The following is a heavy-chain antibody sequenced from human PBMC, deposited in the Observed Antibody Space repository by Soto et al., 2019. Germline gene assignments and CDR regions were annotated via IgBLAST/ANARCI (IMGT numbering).Heavy chain of an antibody. Sequence: QLQLQESGAGLVKPSQTLSLTCAVSGGSISSGVDSWSWIRQPPGKGLEWIGYFYRTGSTYYNPSLKSRVTISVDRSKNHFSLQLTSVTAADTAVYYCARLGHTVSPPFDYWGRGTLVTVSS. D-gene: IGHD4-17*01. CDR2: FYRTGST. V-gene: IGHV4-30-2*01. J-gene: IGHJ4*02. CDR1: GGSISSGVDS. CDR3: ARLGHTVSPPFDY.